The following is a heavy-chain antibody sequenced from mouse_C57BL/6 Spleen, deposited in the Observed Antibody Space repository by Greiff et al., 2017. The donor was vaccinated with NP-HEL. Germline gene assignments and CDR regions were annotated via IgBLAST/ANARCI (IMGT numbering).Heavy chain of an antibody. CDR3: TTLTGGFAY. Sequence: DVKLQESGAELVRPGASVKLSCTASGFNIKDDYMHWVKQRPEQGLEWIGWIDPENGDTEYASKFQGKATITADTSSNTAYLQLSSLTSEDTAVYYCTTLTGGFAYWGQGTLVTVSA. CDR2: IDPENGDT. V-gene: IGHV14-4*01. CDR1: GFNIKDDY. D-gene: IGHD4-1*01. J-gene: IGHJ3*01.